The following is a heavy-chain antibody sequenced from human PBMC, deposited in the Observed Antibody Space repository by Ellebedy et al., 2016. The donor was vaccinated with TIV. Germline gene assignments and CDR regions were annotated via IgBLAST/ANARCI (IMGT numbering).Heavy chain of an antibody. CDR2: ISHDGSNK. CDR1: GFTFSYYS. Sequence: GESLKISRAASGFTFSYYSMHWVRQAPGKGLEWVAVISHDGSNKYHAESVKGRFAISRDDSKNTLYLQMNTLRTEDTAVYFCTRGSSSRGYFDSWGQGTLVTVSS. J-gene: IGHJ4*02. CDR3: TRGSSSRGYFDS. V-gene: IGHV3-30*09. D-gene: IGHD6-13*01.